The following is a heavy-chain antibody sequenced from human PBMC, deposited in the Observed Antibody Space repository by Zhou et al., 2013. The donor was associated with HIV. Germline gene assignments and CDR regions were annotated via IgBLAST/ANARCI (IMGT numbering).Heavy chain of an antibody. V-gene: IGHV1-69*13. CDR2: IIPIFGTA. Sequence: QVQLVQSGAEVKKPGSSVKVSCKASGGTFSSYAISWVRQAPGQGLEWMGRIIPIFGTANYAQKFQGRVTITADESTSTAYMELSSLRSEDTAVYYCARVGSPSIAVAETDYYFDYWGQGTLVTVSS. CDR3: ARVGSPSIAVAETDYYFDY. CDR1: GGTFSSYA. D-gene: IGHD6-19*01. J-gene: IGHJ4*02.